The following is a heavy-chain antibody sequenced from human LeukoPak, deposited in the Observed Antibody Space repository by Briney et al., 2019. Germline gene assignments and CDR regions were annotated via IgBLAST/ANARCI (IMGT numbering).Heavy chain of an antibody. Sequence: ASVKVSCKASGYTFTGYYMHWVRQAPGQGLEWIGWINPNSGGTNYAQKFQGRVTMTRDTSISTAYMELSRLRSDDTAVYYCARIPSVYDSSGYYLNDYWGQGTLVTVSS. CDR2: INPNSGGT. CDR3: ARIPSVYDSSGYYLNDY. V-gene: IGHV1-2*02. J-gene: IGHJ4*02. D-gene: IGHD3-22*01. CDR1: GYTFTGYY.